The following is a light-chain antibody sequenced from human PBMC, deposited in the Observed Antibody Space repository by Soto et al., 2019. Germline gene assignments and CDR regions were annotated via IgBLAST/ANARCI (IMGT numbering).Light chain of an antibody. CDR2: EVS. J-gene: IGLJ3*02. V-gene: IGLV2-14*01. CDR3: TSYTTSRIWV. CDR1: SGDVGHYNY. Sequence: QSALTQPASVSGSPGQSITISCTGSSGDVGHYNYVSWYQQHPGKAPKLMIYEVSNRPSGVSNRFSGSKSGNTASPIISGLQAEDEADYYCTSYTTSRIWVFGGGTKVTVL.